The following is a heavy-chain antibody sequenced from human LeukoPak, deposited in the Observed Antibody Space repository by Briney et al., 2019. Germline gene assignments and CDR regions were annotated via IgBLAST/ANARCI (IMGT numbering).Heavy chain of an antibody. J-gene: IGHJ4*02. CDR2: IYYSGST. CDR1: GGSISSYY. D-gene: IGHD5-18*01. CDR3: ARDAHRRGYSYGYDY. V-gene: IGHV4-59*01. Sequence: PSETLSLTCTVSGGSISSYYWSWIRQPPGKGLEWIGYIYYSGSTNYNPSLKSRVTISIDTSKNQFSLKLSSVTAADTAVYYYARDAHRRGYSYGYDYWGQGTLVTVSS.